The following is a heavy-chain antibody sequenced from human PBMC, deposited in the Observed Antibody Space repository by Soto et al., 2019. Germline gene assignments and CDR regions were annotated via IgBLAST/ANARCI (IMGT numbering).Heavy chain of an antibody. Sequence: QVQLVESGGGVVQPGRSLRLSCAASGFTFSNNGMHWVRQAPGKGLEWVAVIWYDGINKYYADSVKGRFIISRDNSKTTVYLQRNSLRAEDTSVYYCARDRVQMVDGLDVWGQGTTVTVSS. CDR2: IWYDGINK. V-gene: IGHV3-33*01. D-gene: IGHD2-15*01. CDR1: GFTFSNNG. J-gene: IGHJ6*02. CDR3: ARDRVQMVDGLDV.